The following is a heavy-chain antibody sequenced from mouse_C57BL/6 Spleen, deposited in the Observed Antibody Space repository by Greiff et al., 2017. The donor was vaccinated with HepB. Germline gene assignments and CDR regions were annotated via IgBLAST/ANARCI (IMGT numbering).Heavy chain of an antibody. CDR1: GYTFTDYN. J-gene: IGHJ2*01. CDR3: AREGGNWDYFDY. V-gene: IGHV1-22*01. CDR2: INPNNGGT. Sequence: EVQLQQSGPELVKPGASVKMSCKASGYTFTDYNMHWVKQSHGKSLEWIGYINPNNGGTSYNQKFKGKATLTVNKSSSTAYMELRSLTSEDSAVYYCAREGGNWDYFDYWGQGTTLTVSS. D-gene: IGHD4-1*01.